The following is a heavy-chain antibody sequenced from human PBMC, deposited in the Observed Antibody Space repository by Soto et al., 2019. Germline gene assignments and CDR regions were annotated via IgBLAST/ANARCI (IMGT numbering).Heavy chain of an antibody. J-gene: IGHJ4*02. CDR3: VHSRKIPSWLRWVS. Sequence: PTQTRTRTCSYSGFSLDTTEMGVGWIRHPPGKALEWLARVYWNDDKRYRPSLESRLTITKGTTTDQVGLTMTNMEPVDTGKWYSVHSRKIPSWLRWVSWGEATPVTVSS. CDR2: VYWNDDK. CDR1: GFSLDTTEMG. V-gene: IGHV2-5*01. D-gene: IGHD5-12*01.